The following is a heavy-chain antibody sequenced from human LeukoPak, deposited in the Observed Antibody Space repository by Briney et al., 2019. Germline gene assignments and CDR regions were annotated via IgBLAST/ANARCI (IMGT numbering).Heavy chain of an antibody. V-gene: IGHV3-53*04. D-gene: IGHD4-11*01. Sequence: GGSLRLSCAASGITVSTNYMSWVRQAPGKGLDWVSVIYNGDYTYYADSVKGRFTISKHNSKNTVFLQMNSLRAEDTAVYYCARVGSYSNYGFGDYWGQGTLVTVSS. CDR3: ARVGSYSNYGFGDY. J-gene: IGHJ4*02. CDR2: IYNGDYT. CDR1: GITVSTNY.